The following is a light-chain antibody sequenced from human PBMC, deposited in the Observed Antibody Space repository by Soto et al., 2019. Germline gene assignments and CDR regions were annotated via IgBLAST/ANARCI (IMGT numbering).Light chain of an antibody. V-gene: IGLV2-8*01. CDR3: CSHAGSKNYYL. CDR2: EVT. Sequence: QSVLTQPPSASGSPGQSVTISCTGTSSDVGGYKYVSWYQQHPGKVPKLLIYEVTKRPSGVPDRFSGSKSGNTASLTVSGLQADDEADYYCCSHAGSKNYYLFGPGTTLTVL. J-gene: IGLJ1*01. CDR1: SSDVGGYKY.